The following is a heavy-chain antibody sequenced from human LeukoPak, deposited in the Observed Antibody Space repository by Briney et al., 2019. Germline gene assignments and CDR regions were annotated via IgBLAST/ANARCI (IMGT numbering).Heavy chain of an antibody. CDR3: ARDDYYDSSGGDY. J-gene: IGHJ4*02. CDR1: GGSISSSNW. CDR2: IYHSGST. Sequence: SETLSLTCAVSGGSISSSNWWSWVRQPPGKGLEWIGEIYHSGSTNYNPSPKSRVTISVDKSKNQFSLKLSSVTAADTAVYYCARDDYYDSSGGDYWGQGTLVTVSS. D-gene: IGHD3-22*01. V-gene: IGHV4-4*02.